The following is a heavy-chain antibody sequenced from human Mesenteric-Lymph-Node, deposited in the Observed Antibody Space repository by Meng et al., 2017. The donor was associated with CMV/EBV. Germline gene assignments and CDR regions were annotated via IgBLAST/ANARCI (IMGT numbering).Heavy chain of an antibody. Sequence: GGSLRLSCAASGFTFSSYWMSWVRQAPGKGLEWVANIKQDRSEKYYVDSVKGRFTISRDNAKNSLYLQMNSLRAEDTAVYYCARVGGCSSTSCPHDAFDIWGQGTMVTVSS. CDR3: ARVGGCSSTSCPHDAFDI. CDR1: GFTFSSYW. D-gene: IGHD2-2*01. CDR2: IKQDRSEK. V-gene: IGHV3-7*01. J-gene: IGHJ3*02.